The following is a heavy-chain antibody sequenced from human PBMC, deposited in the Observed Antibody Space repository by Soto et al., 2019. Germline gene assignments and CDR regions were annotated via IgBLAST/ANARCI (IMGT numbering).Heavy chain of an antibody. CDR1: GFTFSSYS. D-gene: IGHD6-19*01. CDR3: APSSGWEFDY. CDR2: ISSSSSYI. V-gene: IGHV3-21*01. J-gene: IGHJ4*02. Sequence: EVQLVESGGGLVKPGGSLRLSCAASGFTFSSYSMNWVRQAPGKGLEWVSSISSSSSYIYYADSVKGRFTISRDNAKNSLYLQMNSLRAEDTAVYYCAPSSGWEFDYWGQGTLVTVSS.